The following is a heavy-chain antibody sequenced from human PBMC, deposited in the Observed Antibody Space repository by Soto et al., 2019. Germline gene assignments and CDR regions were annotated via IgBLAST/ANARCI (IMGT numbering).Heavy chain of an antibody. J-gene: IGHJ6*03. CDR3: ARDRYSGYDYDYYYMDV. V-gene: IGHV1-8*01. CDR2: MNPNSGNT. Sequence: PSVKVSCKASGYTFTSYDINWVRQATGQGLEWMGWMNPNSGNTGYAQKFQGRVTMTRNTSISTAYMELSSLRSEDTAVYYCARDRYSGYDYDYYYMDVWGKGTTVTVSS. CDR1: GYTFTSYD. D-gene: IGHD5-12*01.